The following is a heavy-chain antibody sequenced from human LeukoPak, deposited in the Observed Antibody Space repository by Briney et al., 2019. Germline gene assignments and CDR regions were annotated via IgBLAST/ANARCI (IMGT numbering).Heavy chain of an antibody. V-gene: IGHV1-69*05. Sequence: SVTVTCKASGGTFSSYAISWVRQAPGQGLEWMGGIIPIFGTANYAQKFQGRVTITTDESTSTAYMELSSLRSEDTAVYYCARSPYQHYYDSSGYHYYYYYMDVWGKGTTVTVSS. CDR2: IIPIFGTA. CDR1: GGTFSSYA. J-gene: IGHJ6*03. D-gene: IGHD3-22*01. CDR3: ARSPYQHYYDSSGYHYYYYYMDV.